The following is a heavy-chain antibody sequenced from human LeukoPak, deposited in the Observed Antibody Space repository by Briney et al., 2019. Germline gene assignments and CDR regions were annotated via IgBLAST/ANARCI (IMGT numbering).Heavy chain of an antibody. CDR3: ATDSEVGAFDY. V-gene: IGHV1-2*06. J-gene: IGHJ4*02. Sequence: ASVKVSCKASGYTFTGYYMHWVRQAPGQGLEWMGRINPNSGGTNYAQKFQGRVTMTRDTSISTAYMELSSLRSEDTAVYYCATDSEVGAFDYWGQGTLVTVSS. D-gene: IGHD1-26*01. CDR2: INPNSGGT. CDR1: GYTFTGYY.